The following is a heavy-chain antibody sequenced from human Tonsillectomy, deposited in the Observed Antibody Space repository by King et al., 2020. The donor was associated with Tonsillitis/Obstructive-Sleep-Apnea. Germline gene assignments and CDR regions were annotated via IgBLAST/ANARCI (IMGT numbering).Heavy chain of an antibody. D-gene: IGHD6-6*01. Sequence: QLVQSGTEVKKPGESLKISCKGFGYNFTTYWIGWVRQMPGKGLEWMGIIYPSDSDTRYSPSFQGQVTISADKSISTAYLQWSSLKASDIAVYYCARTYSTSVFFDQWGQGTLVTVSS. V-gene: IGHV5-51*03. CDR1: GYNFTTYW. J-gene: IGHJ4*02. CDR2: IYPSDSDT. CDR3: ARTYSTSVFFDQ.